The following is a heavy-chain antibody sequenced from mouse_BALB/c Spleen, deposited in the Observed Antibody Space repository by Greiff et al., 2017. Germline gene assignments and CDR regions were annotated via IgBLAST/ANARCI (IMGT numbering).Heavy chain of an antibody. V-gene: IGHV7-3*02. CDR1: GFTFTDYY. CDR3: ARAHYYGSSYWFAY. CDR2: IRNKANGYTT. Sequence: EVQLQESGGGLVQPGGSLRLSCATSGFTFTDYYMSWVRQPPGKALEWLGFIRNKANGYTTEYSASVKGRFTISRDNSQSILYLQMNTLRAEDSATYYCARAHYYGSSYWFAYWGQGTLVTVSA. D-gene: IGHD1-1*01. J-gene: IGHJ3*01.